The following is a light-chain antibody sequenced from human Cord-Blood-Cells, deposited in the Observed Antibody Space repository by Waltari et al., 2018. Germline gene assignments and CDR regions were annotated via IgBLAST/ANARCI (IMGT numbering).Light chain of an antibody. J-gene: IGLJ1*01. CDR3: CSYAGSYTSYV. Sequence: QSALTQPRSVSGSPGQSVTISCTGTSSDVGGYNYVSWYQQHPGKAPKLVLYDVSKRPSGVPDRFSGSKSGNTASLTISGLQAEDEADYYCCSYAGSYTSYVFGTGTKVTVL. CDR1: SSDVGGYNY. CDR2: DVS. V-gene: IGLV2-11*01.